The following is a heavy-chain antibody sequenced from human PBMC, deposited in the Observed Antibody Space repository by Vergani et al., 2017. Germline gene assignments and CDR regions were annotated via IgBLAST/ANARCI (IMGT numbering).Heavy chain of an antibody. J-gene: IGHJ4*02. D-gene: IGHD6-19*01. CDR2: ISYDGSNK. CDR3: AREAVAGFDY. CDR1: GFTFSSYV. V-gene: IGHV3-30*04. Sequence: QVQLVESVGGVVQPGRSLRLSCAASGFTFSSYVMHWVRQAPGKGLEWVAVISYDGSNKYYADSVKGRLTISRDNSKNTLYLQMYSLRAEDTAVYYCAREAVAGFDYWGQGTLVTVSS.